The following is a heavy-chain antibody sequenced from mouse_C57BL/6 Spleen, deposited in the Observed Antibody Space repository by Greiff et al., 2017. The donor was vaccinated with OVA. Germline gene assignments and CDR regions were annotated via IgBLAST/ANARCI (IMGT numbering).Heavy chain of an antibody. V-gene: IGHV14-3*01. J-gene: IGHJ3*01. Sequence: EMQGVESVAELVRPGASVKLSCTASGFNIKNTYMHWVKQRPEQGLEWIGRIDPANGNTKYAPKFQGKATITADTSSNTAYLQLSSLTSEDTAIYYCARSSYYGSSSPFAYWGQGTLVTVSA. CDR2: IDPANGNT. CDR1: GFNIKNTY. CDR3: ARSSYYGSSSPFAY. D-gene: IGHD1-1*01.